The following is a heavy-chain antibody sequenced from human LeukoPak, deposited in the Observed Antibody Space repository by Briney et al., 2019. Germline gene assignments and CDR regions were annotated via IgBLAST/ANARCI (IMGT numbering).Heavy chain of an antibody. CDR3: ARSTYGSSSAFDY. J-gene: IGHJ4*02. D-gene: IGHD6-6*01. V-gene: IGHV3-74*01. CDR2: INSDGSST. CDR1: GFTFGSYW. Sequence: GGSLRLSCAASGFTFGSYWVHWIRQAPGKGLVWVSRINSDGSSTNYADSVKGRFTVSRDNAKSTLYLQMNSLRAEDTAVYYCARSTYGSSSAFDYWGQGTLVTVSS.